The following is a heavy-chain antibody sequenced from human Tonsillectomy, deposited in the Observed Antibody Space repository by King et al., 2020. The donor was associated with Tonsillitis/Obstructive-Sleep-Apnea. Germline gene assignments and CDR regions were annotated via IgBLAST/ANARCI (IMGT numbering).Heavy chain of an antibody. CDR2: ISSSGGTI. V-gene: IGHV3-48*03. CDR3: AGAYYYGSGSYATYFDY. D-gene: IGHD3-10*01. Sequence: VQLVESGGGLVQPGGSLRLSCAASGFTFSSYEMNWVRQAPGKGLEWVSYISSSGGTIYYADSVKGRFTISRDNAKNSLYLQMNSLRAEDTAVYYCAGAYYYGSGSYATYFDYWGQGTLVTVSS. J-gene: IGHJ4*02. CDR1: GFTFSSYE.